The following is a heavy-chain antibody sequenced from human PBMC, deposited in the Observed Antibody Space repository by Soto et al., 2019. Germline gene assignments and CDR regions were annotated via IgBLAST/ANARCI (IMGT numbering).Heavy chain of an antibody. CDR3: ARQRGGYYDSSSNLYYFDY. CDR2: IYYSGST. CDR1: GGSISSYY. J-gene: IGHJ4*02. D-gene: IGHD3-22*01. V-gene: IGHV4-59*08. Sequence: PSETLSLTCTVSGGSISSYYWSWIRQPPGKGLEWIGYIYYSGSTNYNPSLKSRVTISVDTSKNQFSLKLSSVTAADTAVYYCARQRGGYYDSSSNLYYFDYWGQGTLVTGLL.